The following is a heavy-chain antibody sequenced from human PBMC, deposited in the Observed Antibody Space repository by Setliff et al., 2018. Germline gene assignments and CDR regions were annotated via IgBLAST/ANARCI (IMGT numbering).Heavy chain of an antibody. V-gene: IGHV3-21*01. CDR1: GFTFSVDR. Sequence: GGSLRLSCEASGFTFSVDRMNWVRQAPGKGLEWVSSISSSSRYIQYADSVQGRFSISRDNAKNSLYLQMNSLRAEDTAVYYCASAGHSGSWFPFDAFHIWGQGTMVTVSS. CDR3: ASAGHSGSWFPFDAFHI. D-gene: IGHD6-13*01. CDR2: ISSSSRYI. J-gene: IGHJ3*02.